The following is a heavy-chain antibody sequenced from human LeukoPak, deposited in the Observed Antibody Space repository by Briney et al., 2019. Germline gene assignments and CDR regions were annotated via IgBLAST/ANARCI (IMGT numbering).Heavy chain of an antibody. V-gene: IGHV1-2*02. CDR1: GYTFTGYY. CDR3: ARDLSFDILTGPEINWFDP. CDR2: INPNSGGT. D-gene: IGHD3-9*01. Sequence: GASVKVSCKASGYTFTGYYMHWVRQAPGQGLEWMGWINPNSGGTNYPQKFQGRVTMTRDTSISTAYMELSRLRSDDTAVYYCARDLSFDILTGPEINWFDPWGQGTLVTVSS. J-gene: IGHJ5*02.